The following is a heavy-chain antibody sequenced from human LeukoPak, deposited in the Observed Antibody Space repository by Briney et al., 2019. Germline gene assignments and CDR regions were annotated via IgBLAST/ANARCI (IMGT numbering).Heavy chain of an antibody. CDR1: GGTFSSYA. Sequence: SVKVSCKASGGTFSSYAISWVRQAPGQGLEWMGGIIPIFGTANYAQKFQGGVTITTDESTSTAYMELGSLRSEDRAVYYCARAGGPSGSYYNWFDPWGQGTLVTVSS. V-gene: IGHV1-69*05. J-gene: IGHJ5*02. CDR3: ARAGGPSGSYYNWFDP. CDR2: IIPIFGTA. D-gene: IGHD1-26*01.